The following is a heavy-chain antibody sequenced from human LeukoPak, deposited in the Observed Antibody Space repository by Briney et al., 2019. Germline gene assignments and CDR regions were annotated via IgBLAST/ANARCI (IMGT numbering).Heavy chain of an antibody. J-gene: IGHJ6*03. CDR2: IYYDGST. D-gene: IGHD2-15*01. Sequence: PSETLSLTCTVSGGSISTSNYYWGWIRQPPGKGLEWIGNIYYDGSTYYNPSLKSRVTISVDTSKNQFSLKLSSVTAADTAVYYCAGGGVVVVAATRGYYMDVWGKGTTVTVSS. V-gene: IGHV4-39*07. CDR3: AGGGVVVVAATRGYYMDV. CDR1: GGSISTSNYY.